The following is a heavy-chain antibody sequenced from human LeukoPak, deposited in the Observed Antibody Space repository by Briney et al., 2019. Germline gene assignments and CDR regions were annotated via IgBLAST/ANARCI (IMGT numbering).Heavy chain of an antibody. D-gene: IGHD3-22*01. CDR2: INTNTGNP. J-gene: IGHJ3*02. Sequence: ASVKVSCKASGYTFTSYAMNRVRQAPGQGLEWMGWINTNTGNPTYAQGFTGRFVFSLDTSVSTAYLQISSLKAEDTAVYYCARDYYDSSGDMRDAFDIWGQGTMVTVSS. CDR3: ARDYYDSSGDMRDAFDI. CDR1: GYTFTSYA. V-gene: IGHV7-4-1*02.